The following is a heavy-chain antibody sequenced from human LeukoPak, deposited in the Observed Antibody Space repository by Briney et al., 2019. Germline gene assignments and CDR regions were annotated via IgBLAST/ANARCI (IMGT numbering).Heavy chain of an antibody. CDR2: IIGSSDII. CDR1: GFDFDNYW. J-gene: IGHJ6*04. Sequence: GGSLRLSCEASGFDFDNYWMTWVRQAPGKGLEWASYIIGSSDIIYYTDSVKGRFTISRDNAKNSLYLQMNSLRAEDTAVYYCARDRGMVDVWGKGTTVTVSS. CDR3: ARDRGMVDV. D-gene: IGHD2-8*01. V-gene: IGHV3-48*01.